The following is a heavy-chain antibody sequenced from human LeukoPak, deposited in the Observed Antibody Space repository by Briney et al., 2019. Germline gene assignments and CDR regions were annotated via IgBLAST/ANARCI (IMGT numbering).Heavy chain of an antibody. V-gene: IGHV1-24*01. CDR3: APGLTKWLVRKYFDY. J-gene: IGHJ4*02. CDR2: FDPEDGET. D-gene: IGHD6-19*01. Sequence: ASVKVSCMVSGYTLNELSMHWVRQAPGKGLEWMGGFDPEDGETIYAQKFQGRVTMTEDTSTDTAYMELSSLRSEDTAMYYSAPGLTKWLVRKYFDYWGQGTLVTVSS. CDR1: GYTLNELS.